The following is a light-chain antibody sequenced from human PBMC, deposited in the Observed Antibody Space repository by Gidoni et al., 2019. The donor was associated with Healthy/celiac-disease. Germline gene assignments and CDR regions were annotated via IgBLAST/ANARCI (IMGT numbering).Light chain of an antibody. Sequence: SALTQPLPVSGSPGPSVTFSCTRTSSDVGGYNYVSWYQQHPGNTPKLMINDVSKRPSGVPDRFSGSKSGNTASLTISGLQAEDEADYYCCSYAGSYTGVFGGGTKLTVL. CDR2: DVS. CDR3: CSYAGSYTGV. V-gene: IGLV2-11*01. J-gene: IGLJ3*02. CDR1: SSDVGGYNY.